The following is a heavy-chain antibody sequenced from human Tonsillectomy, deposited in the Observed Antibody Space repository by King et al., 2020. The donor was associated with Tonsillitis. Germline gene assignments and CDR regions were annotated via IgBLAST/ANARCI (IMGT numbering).Heavy chain of an antibody. CDR2: ISSSSSYI. Sequence: VQLVESGGGLVKPGRSLRLSCVASGFTFSSYSMNWVRQAPGKGLEWVSSISSSSSYIYYADSVKGRFTISRDNAKNSLYLQMNSLRAEDTAVYYCARSEYSSSSYGMDVWGQGTTVTVSS. D-gene: IGHD6-6*01. CDR3: ARSEYSSSSYGMDV. V-gene: IGHV3-21*01. J-gene: IGHJ6*02. CDR1: GFTFSSYS.